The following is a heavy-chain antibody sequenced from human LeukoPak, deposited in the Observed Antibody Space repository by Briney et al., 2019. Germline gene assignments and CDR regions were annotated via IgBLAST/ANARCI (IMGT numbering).Heavy chain of an antibody. J-gene: IGHJ4*02. D-gene: IGHD3-3*01. Sequence: GGSLRLSCAASGFTFSSYGMHWVRQAPGKGLEWVSGISWNSGSIGYADSVKGRFTISRGNAKNSLYLQMNSLRAEDTALYYCAKGGPEDYDFWSGYFDYWGQGTLVTVSS. CDR2: ISWNSGSI. V-gene: IGHV3-9*01. CDR1: GFTFSSYG. CDR3: AKGGPEDYDFWSGYFDY.